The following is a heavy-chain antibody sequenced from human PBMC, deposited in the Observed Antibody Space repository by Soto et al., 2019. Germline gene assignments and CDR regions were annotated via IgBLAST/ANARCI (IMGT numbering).Heavy chain of an antibody. Sequence: QVTLKESGPVLVKPTETLTLTCTVSGFPLGNPAMGVSWIRQPPGRALEWLAHIFSNDEKSYSTSLKSRLSISLDTPKRQVVLTVTNRGPVHTATYFCAGIPTLVRGVGSSYSFAYGGQGTLVPVSS. J-gene: IGHJ4*02. CDR3: AGIPTLVRGVGSSYSFAY. CDR1: GFPLGNPAMG. V-gene: IGHV2-26*01. D-gene: IGHD3-10*01. CDR2: IFSNDEK.